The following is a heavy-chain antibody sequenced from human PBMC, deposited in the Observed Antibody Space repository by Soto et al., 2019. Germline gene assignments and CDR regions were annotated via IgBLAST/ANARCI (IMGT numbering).Heavy chain of an antibody. Sequence: QVQLVQSGAEVKKPGASVKVSCKASGYTFTSYAMRWVRQAPGQRLEWMGWINAGNGNTKYSQKFQGRVTITRDTSASTAYMELSSLRSEDTAVYYCARGLRFLEWLLLGGYWGQGTLVTVSS. CDR3: ARGLRFLEWLLLGGY. J-gene: IGHJ4*02. CDR2: INAGNGNT. V-gene: IGHV1-3*01. D-gene: IGHD3-3*01. CDR1: GYTFTSYA.